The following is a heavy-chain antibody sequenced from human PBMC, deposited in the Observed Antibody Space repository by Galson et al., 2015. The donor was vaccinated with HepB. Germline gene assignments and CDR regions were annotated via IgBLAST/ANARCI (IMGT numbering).Heavy chain of an antibody. CDR3: AKGLYSSGWYYDYYGMDV. J-gene: IGHJ6*02. CDR1: GDTFTRFD. D-gene: IGHD6-19*01. V-gene: IGHV1-18*01. Sequence: SVKVFCKASGDTFTRFDITWVRQAPGQGLEWVGWISALKGSTKYAEKFQGRVILTTDTSTSTAYLEVRSLRSDDTATYYCAKGLYSSGWYYDYYGMDVWGQGTTVTVSS. CDR2: ISALKGST.